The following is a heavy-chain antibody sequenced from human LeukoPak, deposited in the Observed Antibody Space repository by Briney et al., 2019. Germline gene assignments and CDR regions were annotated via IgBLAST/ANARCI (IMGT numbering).Heavy chain of an antibody. CDR2: ISVYNGNT. CDR1: GGTFSSYA. J-gene: IGHJ4*02. D-gene: IGHD1-26*01. Sequence: WASVKVSCKASGGTFSSYAISLVRQAPGQGLEWMGWISVYNGNTNYAQNLQGRVTMTTDTTTSTAYMELRSLRSDDTAVYYCAREGIVGASGDFWGQGTLVTVSS. V-gene: IGHV1-18*01. CDR3: AREGIVGASGDF.